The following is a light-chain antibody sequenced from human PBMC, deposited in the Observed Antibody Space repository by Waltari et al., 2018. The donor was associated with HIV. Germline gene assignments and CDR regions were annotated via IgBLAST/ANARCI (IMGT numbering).Light chain of an antibody. V-gene: IGLV1-40*01. CDR3: QSYDSGLSEGV. CDR1: SSHLGAGYH. CDR2: SNT. J-gene: IGLJ2*01. Sequence: QSVLTQPPSVSGAPGQRVAISCTGSSSHLGAGYHVPWYQQHPGAAPKLLIFSNTNRPSGVPDRFSGSKSGTSASLAITGVQAEDEAVYYCQSYDSGLSEGVFGGGTKLAVL.